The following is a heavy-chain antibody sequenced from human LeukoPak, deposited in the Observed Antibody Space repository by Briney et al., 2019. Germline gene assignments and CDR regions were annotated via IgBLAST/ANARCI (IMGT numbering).Heavy chain of an antibody. CDR2: ISGSGTHK. CDR1: GFTFSDYS. D-gene: IGHD7-27*01. CDR3: ARDWALTK. J-gene: IGHJ4*02. Sequence: GGSLRLSCAGSGFTFSDYSLGWVRQAPGKGLEWVSSISGSGTHKFYGDSVKGRFNISRDNAENSLFLQMTSLRAEDTAVYYCARDWALTKWGQGTLVTVSS. V-gene: IGHV3-21*01.